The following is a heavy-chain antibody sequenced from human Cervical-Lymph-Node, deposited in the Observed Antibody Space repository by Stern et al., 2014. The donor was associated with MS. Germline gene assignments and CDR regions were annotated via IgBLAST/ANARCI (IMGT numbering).Heavy chain of an antibody. CDR2: VLPLFDST. V-gene: IGHV1-69*01. J-gene: IGHJ6*02. Sequence: VQLVESGTEVKKPGSSVKVSCKASGVTFSNSSITWVRQAPGQGLEWMGGVLPLFDSTHYAQMFQGRVTITADESTITSYMELNSLRSEDTAVYYCARGGLYYYYSGMDVWGQGTTVIVSS. CDR1: GVTFSNSS. CDR3: ARGGLYYYYSGMDV.